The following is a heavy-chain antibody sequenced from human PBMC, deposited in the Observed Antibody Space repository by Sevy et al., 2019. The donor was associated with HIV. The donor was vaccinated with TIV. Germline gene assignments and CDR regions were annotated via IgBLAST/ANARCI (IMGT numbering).Heavy chain of an antibody. V-gene: IGHV3-21*01. D-gene: IGHD2-15*01. CDR1: GFTFSSYA. Sequence: KQLGSLRLSCAASGFTFSSYAMNWVRQAPGKGLEWVSSINAISSNIYYADSVKGRFTISRDNAENSLYLQMNSVRAEDTAVYYCARDLFSGGNAVYGYWGQGTLVTVSS. CDR3: ARDLFSGGNAVYGY. CDR2: INAISSNI. J-gene: IGHJ4*02.